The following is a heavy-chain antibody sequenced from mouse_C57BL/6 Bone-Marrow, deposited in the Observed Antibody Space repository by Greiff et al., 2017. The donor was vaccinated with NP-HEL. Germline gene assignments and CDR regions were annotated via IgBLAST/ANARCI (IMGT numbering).Heavy chain of an antibody. CDR3: ARRVLTVVGYFDV. D-gene: IGHD1-1*01. J-gene: IGHJ1*03. CDR2: ISYDGSN. V-gene: IGHV3-6*01. CDR1: GYSITSGYY. Sequence: ESGPGLVKPSQSLSLTCSVTGYSITSGYYWNWIRQFPGNKLEWMGYISYDGSNNYNPSLKNRISITRDTSKNQFFLKLNSVTTEDTATYYCARRVLTVVGYFDVWGTGTTVTVSS.